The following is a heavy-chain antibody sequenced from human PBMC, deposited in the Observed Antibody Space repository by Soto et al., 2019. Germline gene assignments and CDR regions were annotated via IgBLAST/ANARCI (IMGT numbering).Heavy chain of an antibody. CDR3: ARVQRSLGGDYDY. CDR1: GGSFSGYY. Sequence: SETLSLTCAVYGGSFSGYYWSWIRQPPGKGLEWIGEINHSGSTNYNPSLKSRVTISVDTSKNQFSLKLSSVTAADTAVYYCARVQRSLGGDYDYWGQGTLVTVSS. J-gene: IGHJ4*02. V-gene: IGHV4-34*01. CDR2: INHSGST. D-gene: IGHD4-17*01.